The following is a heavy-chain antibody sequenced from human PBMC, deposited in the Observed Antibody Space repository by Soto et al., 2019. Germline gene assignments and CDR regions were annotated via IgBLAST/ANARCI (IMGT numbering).Heavy chain of an antibody. J-gene: IGHJ5*02. CDR3: ARGIYYYDSSGPTGPWFDP. D-gene: IGHD3-22*01. Sequence: SVKVSCKASGGTFSSYAISWVRQAPGQGLEWMGGIIPIFGTANYAQKFQGRVTITADESTSTAYMELSSLRSEDTAVYYCARGIYYYDSSGPTGPWFDPWGQGTLVTVSS. V-gene: IGHV1-69*13. CDR1: GGTFSSYA. CDR2: IIPIFGTA.